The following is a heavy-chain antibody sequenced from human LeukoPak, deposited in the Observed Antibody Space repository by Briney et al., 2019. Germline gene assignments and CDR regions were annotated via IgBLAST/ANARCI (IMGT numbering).Heavy chain of an antibody. CDR2: ISSSGSTI. D-gene: IGHD3-16*02. Sequence: GGSLRLSCAASGFTFSDYYMSWIRQAPGKGLEWVSYISSSGSTIYYADSVKGRFTISRDNAKNSLYLQMNSLRAEDTALYYCAKASSWGSYRYDYFDYWGQGTLVTVSS. V-gene: IGHV3-11*01. CDR3: AKASSWGSYRYDYFDY. CDR1: GFTFSDYY. J-gene: IGHJ4*02.